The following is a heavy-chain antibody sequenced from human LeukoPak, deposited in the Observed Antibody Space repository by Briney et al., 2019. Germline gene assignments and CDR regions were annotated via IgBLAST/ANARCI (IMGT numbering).Heavy chain of an antibody. CDR3: ARTSKSGDSNVGYHF. CDR2: ITGDDGRT. D-gene: IGHD1-26*01. Sequence: GGSLRLSCVASTFIFNDYAMSWVRQAPGKGLEWVSVITGDDGRTHYIDSVKGRFTISRDNRKNTVYMEMNSLRVEDTGVYYCARTSKSGDSNVGYHFWGQGTLVTVSS. CDR1: TFIFNDYA. J-gene: IGHJ4*02. V-gene: IGHV3-23*01.